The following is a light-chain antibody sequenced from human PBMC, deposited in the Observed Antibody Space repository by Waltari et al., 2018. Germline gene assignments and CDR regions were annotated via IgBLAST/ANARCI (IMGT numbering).Light chain of an antibody. V-gene: IGLV3-21*01. Sequence: SYVLTQPTSVSVAPGETARITCGGNNIESKSGHWYRQRPGQAPVVVISYDNDRAAGIPERFSGSNSGNTATLTISRVEAGDEADYYCQVWDANTDPGVFGTGTEVTVL. J-gene: IGLJ1*01. CDR2: YDN. CDR1: NIESKS. CDR3: QVWDANTDPGV.